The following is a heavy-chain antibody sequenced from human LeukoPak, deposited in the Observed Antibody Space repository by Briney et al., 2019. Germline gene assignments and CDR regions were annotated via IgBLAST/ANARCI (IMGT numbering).Heavy chain of an antibody. CDR3: ARASYYYDSSGYLTQTDTPNYYYYGMDV. CDR2: IIPIFGTA. CDR1: GGTFSSYA. Sequence: SVKVSCKASGGTFSSYAISWVRQAPGQGLEWMRGIIPIFGTANYAQKFQGRVTITADESTSTAYMELSSLRSEDTAVYYCARASYYYDSSGYLTQTDTPNYYYYGMDVWGQGTTVTVSS. J-gene: IGHJ6*02. V-gene: IGHV1-69*13. D-gene: IGHD3-22*01.